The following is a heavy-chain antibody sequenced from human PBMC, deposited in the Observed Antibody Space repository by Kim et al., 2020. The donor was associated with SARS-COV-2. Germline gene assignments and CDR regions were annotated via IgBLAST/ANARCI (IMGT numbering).Heavy chain of an antibody. V-gene: IGHV4-61*02. CDR2: IYTSGST. Sequence: SETLSLTCTVSGGSISSGSYYWSWIRQPAGKGLEWIGRIYTSGSTNYNPSLKSRVTISVDTSKNQFSLKLSSVTAADTAVYYCARGYSYGYVDVNYCYYYGMDVWGQGTTVTVSS. CDR1: GGSISSGSYY. J-gene: IGHJ6*02. CDR3: ARGYSYGYVDVNYCYYYGMDV. D-gene: IGHD5-18*01.